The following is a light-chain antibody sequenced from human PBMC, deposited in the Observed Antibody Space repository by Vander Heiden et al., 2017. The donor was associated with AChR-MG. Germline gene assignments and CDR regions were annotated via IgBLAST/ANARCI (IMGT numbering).Light chain of an antibody. CDR3: QQYDDLPLT. J-gene: IGKJ4*01. CDR1: QDIRKS. CDR2: DAS. V-gene: IGKV1-33*01. Sequence: DIQMTQSPSSLSASVGDRVTITCQASQDIRKSLNWYQQKPGKAPKLLIYDASNLETGGPSRFSGSGAGTDFTFTISSLQPEDITTYYCQQYDDLPLTFGGGTKVEIK.